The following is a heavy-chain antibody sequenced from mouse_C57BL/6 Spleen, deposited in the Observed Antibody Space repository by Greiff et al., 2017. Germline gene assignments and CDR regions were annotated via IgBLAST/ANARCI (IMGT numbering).Heavy chain of an antibody. Sequence: EVKLMESGPGLVKPSQSLSLTCSVTGYSITSGYYWNWIRQFPGNKLEWMGYISYDGSNNYNPSLKNRISITRDTSKNQFSLKLNSVTTEGTATYYCARDGNYDYFDYWGQGTTLTVSS. CDR3: ARDGNYDYFDY. J-gene: IGHJ2*01. V-gene: IGHV3-6*01. CDR2: ISYDGSN. D-gene: IGHD2-1*01. CDR1: GYSITSGYY.